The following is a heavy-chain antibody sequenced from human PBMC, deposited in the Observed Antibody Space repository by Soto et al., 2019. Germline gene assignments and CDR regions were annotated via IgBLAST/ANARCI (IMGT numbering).Heavy chain of an antibody. D-gene: IGHD3-10*01. CDR1: GYSFTSYW. J-gene: IGHJ6*02. Sequence: GESLKISCKGSGYSFTSYWIGWVRQMPGKGLECMGIIYPGDSDTRYSPSFQGQVTISADKSISTAYLQWSSLKASDTAMYYCATANGSGSYPWSSPKHRYRKDVWGQGSTDIGSS. CDR3: ATANGSGSYPWSSPKHRYRKDV. CDR2: IYPGDSDT. V-gene: IGHV5-51*01.